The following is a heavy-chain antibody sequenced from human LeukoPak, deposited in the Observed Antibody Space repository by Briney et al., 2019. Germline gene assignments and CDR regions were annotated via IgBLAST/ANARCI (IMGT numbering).Heavy chain of an antibody. V-gene: IGHV3-21*01. Sequence: SGGSLRLSCAASGFTVSSNYMNWVRQAPGKGLEWVSSISSSSSYIYYADSVKGRFTISRDNAKNSLYLQMNSLRAEDTAVYYCARDNDAGDAFDIWGQGTMVTVSS. D-gene: IGHD1-1*01. J-gene: IGHJ3*02. CDR3: ARDNDAGDAFDI. CDR1: GFTVSSNY. CDR2: ISSSSSYI.